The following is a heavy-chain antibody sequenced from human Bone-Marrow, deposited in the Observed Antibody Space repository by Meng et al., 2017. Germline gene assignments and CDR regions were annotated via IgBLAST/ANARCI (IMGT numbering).Heavy chain of an antibody. CDR1: GYSISSGYY. Sequence: SDTLSLTFAVSGYSISSGYYWGWIRQPPGKGLEWIGCIYHSGSTYYNPSLKSRVAISVDTSKNQFSLKLSSVTAADTAVYYCASWGANYRDYSYDAFDIWGQGTMVTVSS. D-gene: IGHD4-17*01. CDR3: ASWGANYRDYSYDAFDI. V-gene: IGHV4-38-2*01. J-gene: IGHJ3*02. CDR2: IYHSGST.